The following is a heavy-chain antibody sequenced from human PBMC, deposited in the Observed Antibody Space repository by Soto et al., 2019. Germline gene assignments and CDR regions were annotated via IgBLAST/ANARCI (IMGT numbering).Heavy chain of an antibody. Sequence: EASVKVSCKASGYTFTSYDINWVRQATGQGLEWMGWMNPNSGNTGYAQKFQGRVTMTRNTSISTAYMELSSLRSEDTAVYYCAREGIAVAGYFDYWGQGTLVTVSS. V-gene: IGHV1-8*01. D-gene: IGHD6-19*01. CDR1: GYTFTSYD. CDR3: AREGIAVAGYFDY. CDR2: MNPNSGNT. J-gene: IGHJ4*02.